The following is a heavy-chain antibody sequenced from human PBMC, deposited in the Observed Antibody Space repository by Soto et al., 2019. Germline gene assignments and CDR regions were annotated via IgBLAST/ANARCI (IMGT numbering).Heavy chain of an antibody. V-gene: IGHV1-2*04. CDR3: ARVRITGTQKVGMDV. CDR1: GYTFTGYY. CDR2: INPNSGGT. Sequence: ASVKVSCKASGYTFTGYYMHWVRQAPGQGLEWMGWINPNSGGTNYAQKFQGWVTMTRDTSISTAYMELSRLRSDDTAVYYCARVRITGTQKVGMDVWGQGTRVTVSS. D-gene: IGHD1-20*01. J-gene: IGHJ6*02.